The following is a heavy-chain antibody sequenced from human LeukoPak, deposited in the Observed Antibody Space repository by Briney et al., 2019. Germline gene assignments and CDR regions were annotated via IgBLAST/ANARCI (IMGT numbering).Heavy chain of an antibody. CDR3: ARVFAPDYYDILTGYSDY. Sequence: ASVKVSCKASGYTFTSYGISWVRQAPGQGLEWMGWISAYNGNKNYAQKLQGRVTMTTGTSTSTAYMELRSLRSDDTAVYYCARVFAPDYYDILTGYSDYWGQGTLVTVSS. CDR1: GYTFTSYG. CDR2: ISAYNGNK. J-gene: IGHJ4*02. D-gene: IGHD3-9*01. V-gene: IGHV1-18*01.